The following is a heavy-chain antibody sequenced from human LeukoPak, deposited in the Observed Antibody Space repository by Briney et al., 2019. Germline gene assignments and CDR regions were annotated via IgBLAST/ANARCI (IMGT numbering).Heavy chain of an antibody. CDR2: IKSKIDGGTT. CDR1: GPTFSNAW. Sequence: GGSLRLSCVASGPTFSNAWMSWVRQAPGKGLEWVGRIKSKIDGGTTDYAAPVKGRFTISRDDSINTLYLQMNSLKTEDTAVYYCTTGHGSGSYFDYYYYGMDVWGQGTTVTVSS. D-gene: IGHD3-10*01. V-gene: IGHV3-15*01. J-gene: IGHJ6*02. CDR3: TTGHGSGSYFDYYYYGMDV.